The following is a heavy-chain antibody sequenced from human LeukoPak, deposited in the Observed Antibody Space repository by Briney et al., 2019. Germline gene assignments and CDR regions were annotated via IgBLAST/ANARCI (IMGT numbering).Heavy chain of an antibody. CDR3: ARGGYDYVWGSYVVGIPRPGYFDY. CDR2: IYTSGST. V-gene: IGHV4-4*07. Sequence: SESLSLTCTVSGGSISSYYWSWIRQPARKGLEWIGRIYTSGSTSYNPSLKSRVTMSVDTSKNQFSLKLSSVTAADTAVYYCARGGYDYVWGSYVVGIPRPGYFDYWGQGTLVTVSS. J-gene: IGHJ4*02. CDR1: GGSISSYY. D-gene: IGHD3-16*01.